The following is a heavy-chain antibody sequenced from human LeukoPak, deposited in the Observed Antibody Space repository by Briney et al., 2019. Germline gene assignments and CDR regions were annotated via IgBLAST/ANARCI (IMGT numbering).Heavy chain of an antibody. J-gene: IGHJ4*02. CDR2: INPSGGST. V-gene: IGHV1-46*01. CDR3: ARAAPGQWLVL. CDR1: GYTFTSYY. D-gene: IGHD6-19*01. Sequence: ASVKVSCKASGYTFTSYYMHWVRQAPGQGLEWMGIINPSGGSTSYAQKFQGRVTMTRDTSTSTVYMELSSLRSEDTAVYYRARAAPGQWLVLWGQGTLVTVSS.